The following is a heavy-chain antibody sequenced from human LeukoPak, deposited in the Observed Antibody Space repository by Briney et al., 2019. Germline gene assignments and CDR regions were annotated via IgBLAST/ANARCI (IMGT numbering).Heavy chain of an antibody. CDR1: GFTFSDYY. CDR2: TSSYGTTK. V-gene: IGHV3-11*04. CDR3: ARVSGSSLTHYFDS. D-gene: IGHD1-26*01. Sequence: SGGSLRLSCAASGFTFSDYYMSWIRQAPGKGLEWVSYTSSYGTTKHYADSVRGRFTISRDNTRNSLYLQMNSLRAEDTAVYYCARVSGSSLTHYFDSWGRGTLVTVSS. J-gene: IGHJ4*02.